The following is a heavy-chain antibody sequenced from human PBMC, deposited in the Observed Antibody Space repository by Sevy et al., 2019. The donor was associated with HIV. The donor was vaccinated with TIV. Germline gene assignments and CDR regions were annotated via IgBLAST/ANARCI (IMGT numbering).Heavy chain of an antibody. V-gene: IGHV3-21*01. Sequence: GGSLRLSCIASGFIYGDYAMNWVRQAPGKGLEWVSSISSSSSYIYYADSVKGRFTISRDNAKNSLYLQMNSLRAEDTAVYYCARGPEMATKVYWGQGTLVTVSS. J-gene: IGHJ4*02. CDR2: ISSSSSYI. CDR3: ARGPEMATKVY. D-gene: IGHD5-12*01. CDR1: GFIYGDYA.